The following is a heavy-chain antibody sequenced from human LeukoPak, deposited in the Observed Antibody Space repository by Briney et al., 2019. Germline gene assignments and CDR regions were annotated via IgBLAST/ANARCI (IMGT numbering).Heavy chain of an antibody. V-gene: IGHV4-34*01. Sequence: SETLSLTCAVYGGSFSDYYWSWIRQPPGKGLEWIGEIDHSGSTNYNPSLKSRVTISVDTSKNQFSLKLSSVTAADTAVYYCARAGNYGDFDYWGQGTLVTVSS. CDR2: IDHSGST. D-gene: IGHD4-17*01. CDR3: ARAGNYGDFDY. J-gene: IGHJ4*02. CDR1: GGSFSDYY.